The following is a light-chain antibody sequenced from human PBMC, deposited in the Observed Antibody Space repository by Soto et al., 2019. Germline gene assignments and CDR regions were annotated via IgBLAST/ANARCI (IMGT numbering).Light chain of an antibody. CDR2: DAS. Sequence: EIVMTQSPATLSVSPGERATISCRASQSVSSNLAWYQQKPGQAPRLLIYDASTRATGIPASFSGSGSGTEYTLTISSLQSEDSAVYYCQQCSWHPFTVTFGGGTKVEIK. J-gene: IGKJ4*01. CDR3: QQCSWHPFTVT. V-gene: IGKV3-15*01. CDR1: QSVSSN.